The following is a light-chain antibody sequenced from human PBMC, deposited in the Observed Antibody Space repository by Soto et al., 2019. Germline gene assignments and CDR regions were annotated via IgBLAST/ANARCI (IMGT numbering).Light chain of an antibody. V-gene: IGLV1-44*01. CDR2: GDN. CDR3: AAWDDSLNGYV. Sequence: QSVLTQPPSASGTPGQRVTISCSGSSSNIGSNTVNWYQQLPGTAPKVLIYGDNQRPSGVPDRFSGSKSGSSASLAISGLHSEDEADYYCAAWDDSLNGYVFGTGTKVTV. CDR1: SSNIGSNT. J-gene: IGLJ1*01.